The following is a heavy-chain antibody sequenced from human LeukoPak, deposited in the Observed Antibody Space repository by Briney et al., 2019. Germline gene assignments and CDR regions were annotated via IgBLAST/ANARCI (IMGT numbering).Heavy chain of an antibody. CDR2: IYTSGST. Sequence: SQTLSLTCSVSGGSISSGSYYWNWIQQPAGKGLEWIGRIYTSGSTSYNPSLKSRLTISLDSSKNQFSLKLSSVTAADTAVYYCARATWPLTAVFDYWGQGILVTVSS. CDR1: GGSISSGSYY. J-gene: IGHJ4*02. V-gene: IGHV4-61*02. CDR3: ARATWPLTAVFDY. D-gene: IGHD5-24*01.